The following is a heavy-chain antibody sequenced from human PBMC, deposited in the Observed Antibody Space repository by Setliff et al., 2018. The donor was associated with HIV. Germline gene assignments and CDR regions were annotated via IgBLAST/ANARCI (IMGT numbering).Heavy chain of an antibody. D-gene: IGHD1-1*01. J-gene: IGHJ4*02. CDR3: ARATEAGTIDY. CDR2: INPSGGGT. CDR1: GFTFTRYY. Sequence: VSCKASGFTFTRYYMHWVRRAPGQGLEWMGIINPSGGGTTYARKFQGRVTVTRDTSTTTVYMELSGLRSEDTAVYYCARATEAGTIDYWGQGTRVTVSS. V-gene: IGHV1-46*01.